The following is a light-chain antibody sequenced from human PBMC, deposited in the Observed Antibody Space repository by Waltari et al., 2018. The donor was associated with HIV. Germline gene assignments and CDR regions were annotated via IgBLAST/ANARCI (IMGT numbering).Light chain of an antibody. CDR2: GSS. V-gene: IGKV3-20*01. CDR1: QSVSSSY. CDR3: QQYGRSSLT. J-gene: IGKJ4*01. Sequence: EIVLTQSPGTLSLSSGERAILSCRASQSVSSSYLAWYQQKPGQAPRLLIYGSSSRATGIPYRFSGSGSGTDFTLTISRLEPEDFAVYYCQQYGRSSLTFGGGTKVEIK.